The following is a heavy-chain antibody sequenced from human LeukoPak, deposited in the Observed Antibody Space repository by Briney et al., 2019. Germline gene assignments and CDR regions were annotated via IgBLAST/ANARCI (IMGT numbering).Heavy chain of an antibody. CDR2: ISYDGSNK. CDR1: GFTFSTCG. V-gene: IGHV3-30*18. D-gene: IGHD6-13*01. CDR3: AKKFPGTVAAGPDH. J-gene: IGHJ4*02. Sequence: GGSLRLSCAASGFTFSTCGVHWVRQAPGKGLEWVAVISYDGSNKYYGDSVKGRFTISRDNSKNTLYLQMNSLRAEDTAVYYCAKKFPGTVAAGPDHWGQGTLVTVSS.